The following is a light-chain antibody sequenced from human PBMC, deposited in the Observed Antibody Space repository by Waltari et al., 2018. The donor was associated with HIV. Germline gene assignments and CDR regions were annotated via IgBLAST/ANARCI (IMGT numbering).Light chain of an antibody. Sequence: EIVLTQFPGTIYASPGERATLSCSASQSLSGTSLAWYQQRPGQAPRLLRSDASTRASDIPDRFSGIGSATDVTLTISGLEPEDFATYYCQQYVMSPLTFGGGTRVQV. CDR2: DAS. CDR3: QQYVMSPLT. J-gene: IGKJ4*01. V-gene: IGKV3-20*01. CDR1: QSLSGTS.